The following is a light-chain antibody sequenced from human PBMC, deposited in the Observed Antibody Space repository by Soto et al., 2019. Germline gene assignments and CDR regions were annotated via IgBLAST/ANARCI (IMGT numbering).Light chain of an antibody. CDR2: GAS. CDR1: QSVSSN. J-gene: IGKJ1*01. CDR3: QQYNNWPPWT. Sequence: EIVMTQSPATLSMSPGERATLSCRASQSVSSNLAWYQQKPGQAPRLLIYGASTRVTGIPARFSGSGSGTEVTLTISSLQSEDFAVYYCQQYNNWPPWTVGQGTKVEIK. V-gene: IGKV3-15*01.